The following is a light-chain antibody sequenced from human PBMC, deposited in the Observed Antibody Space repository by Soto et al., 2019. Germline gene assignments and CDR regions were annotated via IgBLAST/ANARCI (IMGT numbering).Light chain of an antibody. CDR3: CSYAGSYTSV. CDR1: SSDVGGYNY. V-gene: IGLV2-11*01. J-gene: IGLJ1*01. CDR2: DVS. Sequence: QSVLTQPRSVSGSPGQLVTISCTGTSSDVGGYNYASWYQQHPGKAPKLMIYDVSKRPSGVPDRFSGSKSGNTASLTISGLQAEDEADYYRCSYAGSYTSVFGTGTKVTV.